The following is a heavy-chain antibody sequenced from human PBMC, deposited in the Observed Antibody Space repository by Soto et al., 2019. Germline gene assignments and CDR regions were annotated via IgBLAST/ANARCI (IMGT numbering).Heavy chain of an antibody. CDR3: ARRYGVAFDI. CDR1: CFSITSYY. CDR2: IYYSGST. J-gene: IGHJ3*02. V-gene: IGHV4-59*08. Sequence: PSETLSLTCTFACFSITSYYWRWIRQPPGKGLEWIGYIYYSGSTNYNPSLKSRVTISVDTSKNQFSLKLSSVTAADTAVYYCARRYGVAFDIWGQGTMVT. D-gene: IGHD3-10*01.